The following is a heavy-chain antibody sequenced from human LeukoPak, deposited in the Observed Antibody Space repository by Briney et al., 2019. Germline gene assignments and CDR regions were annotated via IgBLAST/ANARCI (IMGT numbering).Heavy chain of an antibody. CDR2: ISYDGSNK. Sequence: GGTLRLSCAASGFTFSSYAMYWVRQAPGKGLEWVAIISYDGSNKYYADSVKGRFTISRDSSKNTLYLQMNSLRAEDTAVYYCARVPVTIFGVVIKRALNYFDYWGQGTLVTVSS. CDR3: ARVPVTIFGVVIKRALNYFDY. D-gene: IGHD3-3*01. CDR1: GFTFSSYA. V-gene: IGHV3-30*04. J-gene: IGHJ4*02.